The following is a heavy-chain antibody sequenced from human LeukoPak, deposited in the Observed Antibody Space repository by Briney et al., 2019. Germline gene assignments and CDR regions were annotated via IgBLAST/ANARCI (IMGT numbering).Heavy chain of an antibody. V-gene: IGHV4-34*01. D-gene: IGHD6-19*01. J-gene: IGHJ5*02. CDR3: ARGPHDYTSGWYT. Sequence: KPSETLPLTCDVYGGSFSGYYWSWIRQPPGKGLEWIGEISHSGRINYNPSLKSRVSISVDMSKNQFSLKLRSVTAADTAVYYCARGPHDYTSGWYTWGQGTLVTVSS. CDR1: GGSFSGYY. CDR2: ISHSGRI.